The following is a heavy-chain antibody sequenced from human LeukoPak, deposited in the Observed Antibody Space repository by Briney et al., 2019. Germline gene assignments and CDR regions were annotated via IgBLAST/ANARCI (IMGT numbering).Heavy chain of an antibody. D-gene: IGHD3-3*01. CDR2: VNPNSGNT. V-gene: IGHV1-8*03. CDR1: GYTFTSYD. CDR3: ARGRLDYDFWSGYYPGDPFDS. Sequence: ASVKVSCKASGYTFTSYDINWVRQATGQGLEWMGWVNPNSGNTGYAQKFQGRVTITRNTSISTAYMELSSLRSKDTAVYYCARGRLDYDFWSGYYPGDPFDSWGQRTLVTVSS. J-gene: IGHJ5*01.